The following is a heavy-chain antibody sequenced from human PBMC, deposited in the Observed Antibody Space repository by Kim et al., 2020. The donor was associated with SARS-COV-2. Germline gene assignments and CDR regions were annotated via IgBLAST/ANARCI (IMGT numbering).Heavy chain of an antibody. CDR2: IDPSDSYT. J-gene: IGHJ3*02. CDR1: GYSFTSYW. V-gene: IGHV5-10-1*01. D-gene: IGHD3-22*01. CDR3: ARHGYYDPRKDAFDI. Sequence: GESLKISCKGSGYSFTSYWISWVRQMPGKGLEWMGRIDPSDSYTNYSPSFQGHVTISADKSISTAYLQWSSLKASDTAMYYCARHGYYDPRKDAFDIWGQGTMVTVSS.